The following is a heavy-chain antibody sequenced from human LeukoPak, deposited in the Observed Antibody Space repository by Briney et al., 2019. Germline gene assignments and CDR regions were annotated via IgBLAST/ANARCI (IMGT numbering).Heavy chain of an antibody. CDR1: GFTVSSNY. CDR3: ARDGGSGTYMDV. Sequence: GGSLRLSCAASGFTVSSNYMSWVRQAQGKGLEWVSVIYSGGSTYYADSVKGRFTISRDNAKNTLYLQMNSLRAEDTAVYYCARDGGSGTYMDVWGKGTTVTASS. CDR2: IYSGGST. J-gene: IGHJ6*03. V-gene: IGHV3-53*01. D-gene: IGHD1-26*01.